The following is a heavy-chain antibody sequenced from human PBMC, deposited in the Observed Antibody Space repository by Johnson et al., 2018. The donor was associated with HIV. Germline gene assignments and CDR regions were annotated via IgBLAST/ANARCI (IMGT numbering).Heavy chain of an antibody. V-gene: IGHV3-20*04. D-gene: IGHD3-10*01. CDR1: GFNFDDYG. CDR2: INWNGGST. Sequence: LVESGGGVIRPGGSLRVSCVASGFNFDDYGMSWVRQAPGKGLEWVSGINWNGGSTSYADSVKGRFTISRDNAKKSLFLQMNTLRVEDTALYYCARVSRLGDLELLADTLDSWGQGTMVTVSS. CDR3: ARVSRLGDLELLADTLDS. J-gene: IGHJ3*02.